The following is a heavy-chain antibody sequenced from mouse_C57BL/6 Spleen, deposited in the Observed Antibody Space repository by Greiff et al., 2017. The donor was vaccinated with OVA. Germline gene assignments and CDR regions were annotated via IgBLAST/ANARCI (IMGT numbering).Heavy chain of an antibody. J-gene: IGHJ4*01. CDR3: ARHDAYDYAMDY. Sequence: VQLQQPGAELVRPGSSVKLSCKASGYTFTSYWMDWVKQRPGQGLEWIGNIYPSDSETHYNQKFKDKATLTVDKSSSTAYMQLSSLTSEDSAVYYCARHDAYDYAMDYWGQGTSVTVSS. V-gene: IGHV1-61*01. D-gene: IGHD2-12*01. CDR1: GYTFTSYW. CDR2: IYPSDSET.